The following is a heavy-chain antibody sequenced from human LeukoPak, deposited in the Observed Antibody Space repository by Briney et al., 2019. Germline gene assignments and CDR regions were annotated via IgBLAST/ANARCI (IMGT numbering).Heavy chain of an antibody. CDR1: GYTFTGYY. J-gene: IGHJ4*02. D-gene: IGHD1-1*01. CDR3: ARQGRDWNDVSDY. CDR2: TNPNSGGT. V-gene: IGHV1-2*06. Sequence: GASVKVSCKASGYTFTGYYMHWVRQAPGQGLEWMGRTNPNSGGTNYAQKFQGRVTMTRDTSISTAYMELSRLRSDDTAVYYCARQGRDWNDVSDYWGQGTLVTVSS.